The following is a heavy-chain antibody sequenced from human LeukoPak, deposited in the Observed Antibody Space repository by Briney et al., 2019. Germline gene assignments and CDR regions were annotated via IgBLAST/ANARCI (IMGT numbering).Heavy chain of an antibody. V-gene: IGHV4-34*01. J-gene: IGHJ4*02. D-gene: IGHD6-19*01. Sequence: SETLSLTCAVYGGSFSGYYWSWIRQPPGKGLEWIGEINHSGSTNYNPSLKSRVTISVDTSKNQFSLKLSSVTAADTAVYYCARRGQWLVLSPFRHWGQGTLVAVSS. CDR2: INHSGST. CDR1: GGSFSGYY. CDR3: ARRGQWLVLSPFRH.